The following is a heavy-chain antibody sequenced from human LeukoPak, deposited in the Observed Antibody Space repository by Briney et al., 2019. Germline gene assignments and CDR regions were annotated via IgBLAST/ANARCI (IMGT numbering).Heavy chain of an antibody. D-gene: IGHD4-17*01. CDR3: ARVYPHDYGEGWYFDL. J-gene: IGHJ2*01. CDR2: ISAYNGNT. V-gene: IGHV1-18*01. CDR1: DYTFTNYG. Sequence: ASVKVSCKASDYTFTNYGISWVRQALGQGLEWMGWISAYNGNTYYAQKLQGRVTITADKSTSTAYMELSSLRSEDTAVYYCARVYPHDYGEGWYFDLWGRGTLVTVSS.